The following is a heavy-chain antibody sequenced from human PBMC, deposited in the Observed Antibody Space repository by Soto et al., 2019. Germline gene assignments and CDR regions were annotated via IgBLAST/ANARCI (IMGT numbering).Heavy chain of an antibody. CDR1: GLTFSGHW. D-gene: IGHD2-21*02. CDR2: IKPDGSET. V-gene: IGHV3-7*03. Sequence: PGGSLRLSCAASGLTFSGHWMTWVRQTPGEGLQWVAAIKPDGSETFYVDSVKGRFTISRDNARNSLFLQMDSLRAEDTAVYYCTSRPSGMTYHAVFDFRGQGPLVPVSS. J-gene: IGHJ4*02. CDR3: TSRPSGMTYHAVFDF.